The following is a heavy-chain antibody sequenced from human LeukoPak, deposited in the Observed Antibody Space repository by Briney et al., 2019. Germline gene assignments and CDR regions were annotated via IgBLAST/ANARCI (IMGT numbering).Heavy chain of an antibody. V-gene: IGHV3-48*03. J-gene: IGHJ4*02. CDR1: GFSFSSYE. Sequence: GGSLRLSCAASGFSFSSYEMNWVRQAPGKGLEWVSYISSSGSTIYYGDSVKGRFTISRDNAKNSLYLQMNSLRAEDTAVYYCARDDSSGYYYPFDYWGQGTLVTVSS. CDR2: ISSSGSTI. CDR3: ARDDSSGYYYPFDY. D-gene: IGHD3-22*01.